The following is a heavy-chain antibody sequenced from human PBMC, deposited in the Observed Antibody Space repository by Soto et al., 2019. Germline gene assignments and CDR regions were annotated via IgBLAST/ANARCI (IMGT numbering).Heavy chain of an antibody. CDR3: ARESDSGYFHFPYFDY. D-gene: IGHD3-22*01. CDR1: GFTFSSYA. J-gene: IGHJ4*02. CDR2: ISYDGSNK. Sequence: GVSLHLSGAASGFTFSSYAMHWVRPDPGKGLEWVAVISYDGSNKYYADSVKGQFTISRDNSKNTLYLQMNSLRAEDTAVYYCARESDSGYFHFPYFDYWGQGTLVTVSS. V-gene: IGHV3-30-3*01.